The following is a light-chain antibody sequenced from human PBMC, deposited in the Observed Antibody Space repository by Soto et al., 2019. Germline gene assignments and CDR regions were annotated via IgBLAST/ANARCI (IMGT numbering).Light chain of an antibody. CDR1: SSDVGGYNY. Sequence: QSALTQPRSVSGSPGQSVTISCTGTSSDVGGYNYVSWYQQHQGKAPKLMIYDVNKRPSGVPDRFSGSKSGNTASLTISGLQAEDEADYYCCSYAGSYTLVFGTGTKVTVL. J-gene: IGLJ1*01. V-gene: IGLV2-11*01. CDR3: CSYAGSYTLV. CDR2: DVN.